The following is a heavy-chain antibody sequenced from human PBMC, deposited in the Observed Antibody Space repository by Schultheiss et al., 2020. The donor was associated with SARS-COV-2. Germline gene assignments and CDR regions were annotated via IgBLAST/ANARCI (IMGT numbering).Heavy chain of an antibody. CDR1: GFTFSSYA. D-gene: IGHD6-13*01. V-gene: IGHV3-30*04. CDR3: AKDRSSSWNLFDY. Sequence: GGSLRLSCAASGFTFSSYAMHWVRQAPGKGLEWVAVISYDGSNKYYADSVKGRFTISRDNSKNTLYLQMNSLRAEDTAVYYCAKDRSSSWNLFDYWGQGTLVTVSS. J-gene: IGHJ4*02. CDR2: ISYDGSNK.